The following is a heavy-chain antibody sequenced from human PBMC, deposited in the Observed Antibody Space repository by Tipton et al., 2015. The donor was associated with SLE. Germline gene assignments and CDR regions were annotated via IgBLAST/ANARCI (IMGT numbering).Heavy chain of an antibody. Sequence: LRLPCTVSGGSISSYYWSWIRQPAGKGLEWIGRIYTSGSTNYNPSLKSRVTMSVDTSKNQFSLKLSSVTAADTAVYYCATQDILTGYNFDYGGQGPLGTVSS. CDR1: GGSISSYY. CDR2: IYTSGST. D-gene: IGHD3-9*01. J-gene: IGHJ4*02. CDR3: ATQDILTGYNFDY. V-gene: IGHV4-4*07.